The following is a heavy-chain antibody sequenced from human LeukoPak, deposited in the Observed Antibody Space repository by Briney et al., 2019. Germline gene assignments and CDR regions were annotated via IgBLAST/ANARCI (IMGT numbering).Heavy chain of an antibody. V-gene: IGHV4-39*07. CDR1: GGSVSSSSYY. D-gene: IGHD2-8*01. J-gene: IGHJ4*02. CDR2: IYYSGST. Sequence: SETLSLTCTVSGGSVSSSSYYWGWIRQPPGKGLEWIGSIYYSGSTYYNPSLKSRVTISVDTSKNQFSLKLSSVTAADTAVYYRARDSVYAGIDYWGQGTLVTVSS. CDR3: ARDSVYAGIDY.